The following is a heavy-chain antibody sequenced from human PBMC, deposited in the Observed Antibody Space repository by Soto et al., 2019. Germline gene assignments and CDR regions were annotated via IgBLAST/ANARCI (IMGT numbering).Heavy chain of an antibody. D-gene: IGHD2-21*02. V-gene: IGHV1-18*01. J-gene: IGHJ6*02. CDR1: GYIFNNYG. Sequence: QVQLVQSGPEVKKPGASVKVSCKTSGYIFNNYGLSCVRQAPGDGLEWMGWISVSNGKTHYAQKFQGRVTMTTDTSTSPAYMDLRSLRSDDTAVYYCARDDRQWAGVEAVVTATRVYPGMHVWGQGTTVTGSS. CDR3: ARDDRQWAGVEAVVTATRVYPGMHV. CDR2: ISVSNGKT.